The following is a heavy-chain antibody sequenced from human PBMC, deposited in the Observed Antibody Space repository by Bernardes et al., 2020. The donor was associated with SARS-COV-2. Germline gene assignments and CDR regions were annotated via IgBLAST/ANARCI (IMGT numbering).Heavy chain of an antibody. CDR1: GYSFSSYA. Sequence: GSLRLSCAASGYSFSSYAMTWVRQAPGKGLEWMGYIHYTGNTNYNPSLKSRVSISVDTSKNQLSLNLTSVTAADTAVYYCARGGRAPAMVGGVINWLDPWGQGTLVTVSS. J-gene: IGHJ5*02. D-gene: IGHD3-10*01. CDR2: IHYTGNT. V-gene: IGHV4-59*01. CDR3: ARGGRAPAMVGGVINWLDP.